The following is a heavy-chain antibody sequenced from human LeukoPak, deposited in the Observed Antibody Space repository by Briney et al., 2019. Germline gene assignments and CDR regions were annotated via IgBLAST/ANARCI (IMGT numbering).Heavy chain of an antibody. CDR2: IYYSGST. Sequence: SDTLSLICTLSGRSISSGDYYWSWIRQPPGKGLEWIGYIYYSGSTYYNPSLQSRVTISVDTSKNQFSLKLSSVTAADTAVYYCARAIVDTATNFDYWGQGTLVTVSS. J-gene: IGHJ4*02. CDR1: GRSISSGDYY. V-gene: IGHV4-30-4*02. CDR3: ARAIVDTATNFDY. D-gene: IGHD5-18*01.